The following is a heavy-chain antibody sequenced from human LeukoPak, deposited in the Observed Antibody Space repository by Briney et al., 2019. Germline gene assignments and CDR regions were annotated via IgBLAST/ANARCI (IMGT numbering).Heavy chain of an antibody. D-gene: IGHD3-22*01. J-gene: IGHJ5*02. V-gene: IGHV1-69*05. Sequence: SAVKVSFKASGGIFSSYAISWVRQAPGQGLEWMGRIIPVCGTANYAQKYQGRVTITTDESTSTAYMELSSLRSEDTAVYYCARVGIDYYDSSGYGVDPWGQGTLVTVSS. CDR3: ARVGIDYYDSSGYGVDP. CDR1: GGIFSSYA. CDR2: IIPVCGTA.